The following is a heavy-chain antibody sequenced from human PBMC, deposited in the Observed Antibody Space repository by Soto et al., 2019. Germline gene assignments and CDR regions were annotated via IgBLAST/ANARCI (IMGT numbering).Heavy chain of an antibody. D-gene: IGHD1-26*01. V-gene: IGHV1-2*04. CDR3: ARVDRGAGAGYYYGMDV. Sequence: ASVKVSCKAXGYTFTGYYMHWVRQAPGQGLEWMGWINPNSGGTNYAQKFQGWVTMTRDTSISTAYMELSRLRSDDTAVYYCARVDRGAGAGYYYGMDVWGQGTTVTVSS. J-gene: IGHJ6*02. CDR2: INPNSGGT. CDR1: GYTFTGYY.